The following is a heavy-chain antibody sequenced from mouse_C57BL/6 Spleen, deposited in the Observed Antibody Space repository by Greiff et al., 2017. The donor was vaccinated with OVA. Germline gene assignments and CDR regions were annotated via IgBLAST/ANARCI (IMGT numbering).Heavy chain of an antibody. CDR3: ARSYDSDRTYAMDY. D-gene: IGHD2-4*01. Sequence: QVQLQQPGAELVKPGASVKLSCTASGYTFTSYWMHWVRQRPGRGLEWIGRIDPNSGGTKYNEKFKSKATLTVDKPSSTAYMQLSSLTSEDSAVYYCARSYDSDRTYAMDYWGQGTSVTVSS. V-gene: IGHV1-72*01. CDR1: GYTFTSYW. J-gene: IGHJ4*01. CDR2: IDPNSGGT.